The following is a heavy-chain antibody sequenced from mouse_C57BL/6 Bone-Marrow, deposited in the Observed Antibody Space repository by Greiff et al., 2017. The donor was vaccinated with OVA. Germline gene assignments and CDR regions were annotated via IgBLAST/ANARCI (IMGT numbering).Heavy chain of an antibody. Sequence: VQLQQSGPELVKPGASVTIPCKASGYTFTDYNMDWVKQSHGKSLEWIGDINPNNGGPIYNQKFKGKATLTVDKSSSTAYMEIRSLTSEDTAVYYCARSKYSNYPFDYWGQGTTLTVSS. D-gene: IGHD2-5*01. CDR3: ARSKYSNYPFDY. J-gene: IGHJ2*01. V-gene: IGHV1-18*01. CDR2: INPNNGGP. CDR1: GYTFTDYN.